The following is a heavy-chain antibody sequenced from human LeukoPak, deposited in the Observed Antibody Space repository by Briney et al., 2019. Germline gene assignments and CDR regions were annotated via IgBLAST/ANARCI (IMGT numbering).Heavy chain of an antibody. J-gene: IGHJ4*02. Sequence: SETLSLTCVDSGGSISSSYWSWIRQPPGKGLEWIGYIYYSGSTHSNPSLKSRVTISVDTSNNQFSLKLSSVTAADTAVYYCARDLYGGNVGTDYWGQGTLVTVSS. CDR2: IYYSGST. D-gene: IGHD4-23*01. CDR3: ARDLYGGNVGTDY. V-gene: IGHV4-59*12. CDR1: GGSISSSY.